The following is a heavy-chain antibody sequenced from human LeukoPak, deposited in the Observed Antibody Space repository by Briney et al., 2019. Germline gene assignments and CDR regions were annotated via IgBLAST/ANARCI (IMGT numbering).Heavy chain of an antibody. CDR3: AKNLPISWIRGPSDY. J-gene: IGHJ4*02. CDR1: GFTFSSYS. Sequence: GGSLRLSCAASGFTFSSYSMNWVRQAPGKGLEWVANIKQDGSEKYYVDSVKGRFTISRDNAKNSLYLQMNSLRAEDTAVYYCAKNLPISWIRGPSDYWGQGTLVTVSS. D-gene: IGHD3-10*01. V-gene: IGHV3-7*01. CDR2: IKQDGSEK.